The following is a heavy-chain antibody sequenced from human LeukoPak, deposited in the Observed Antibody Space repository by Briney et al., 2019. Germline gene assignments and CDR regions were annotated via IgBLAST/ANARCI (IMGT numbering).Heavy chain of an antibody. CDR1: GFTFSSYG. CDR2: IRYDGSNK. V-gene: IGHV3-30*02. CDR3: ANFLFDYSNDPDAFDI. D-gene: IGHD4-11*01. J-gene: IGHJ3*02. Sequence: GGSLRLSCAASGFTFSSYGMHWVRQAPGKGLEWVAFIRYDGSNKYYADSVKGRFTISRDNSKNTLYLQMNSLRAEDTAVYYCANFLFDYSNDPDAFDIWGQGTMVTVSS.